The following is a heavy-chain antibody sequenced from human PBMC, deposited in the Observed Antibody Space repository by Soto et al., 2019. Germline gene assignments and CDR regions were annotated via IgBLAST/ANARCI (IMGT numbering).Heavy chain of an antibody. D-gene: IGHD3-22*01. J-gene: IGHJ4*02. V-gene: IGHV5-51*01. CDR1: GYSFTNYW. CDR2: IYPGHSDT. Sequence: GESLKISCKGSGYSFTNYWIAWVRQMPGKGLEWMGIIYPGHSDTRYSPSFQDQVTISADKSISTAYLQWTSMKASDSAMYYCARPMNFYASSAFSFWGQGTPVTVSS. CDR3: ARPMNFYASSAFSF.